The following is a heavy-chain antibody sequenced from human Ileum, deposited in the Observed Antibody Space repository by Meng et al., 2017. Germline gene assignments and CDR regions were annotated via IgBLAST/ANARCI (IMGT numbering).Heavy chain of an antibody. Sequence: QVQLNQCGPGLLTPSETLSLPCAVFGGFFNDSYWSWVRQSPGKGLEWIGQIHHSGRTNYKSSLERRVTISVDTSKSQFSLKLTSVTAADTAMYYCVRGPARETHDFDYWGQGALVTVSS. CDR2: IHHSGRT. D-gene: IGHD1-26*01. J-gene: IGHJ4*02. CDR3: VRGPARETHDFDY. V-gene: IGHV4-34*01. CDR1: GGFFNDSY.